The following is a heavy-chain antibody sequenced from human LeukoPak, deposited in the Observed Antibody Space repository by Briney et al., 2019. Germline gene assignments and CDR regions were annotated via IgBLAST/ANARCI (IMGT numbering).Heavy chain of an antibody. D-gene: IGHD3-9*01. CDR2: INPKSGDT. CDR1: GYTFTGYY. Sequence: ASVKVSCKASGYTFTGYYMHWVRQAPGQGLEWMGWINPKSGDTSYIQKFQGRVTMTRDTSISTAYMELSSLRYDDTAVYYCARDWLLRYSQGGFDSWGQGSLVTVSS. J-gene: IGHJ4*02. CDR3: ARDWLLRYSQGGFDS. V-gene: IGHV1-2*02.